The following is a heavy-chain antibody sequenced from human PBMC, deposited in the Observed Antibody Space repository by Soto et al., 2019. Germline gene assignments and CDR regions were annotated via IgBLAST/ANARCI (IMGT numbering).Heavy chain of an antibody. V-gene: IGHV1-24*01. J-gene: IGHJ3*02. CDR2: FDPEDGET. CDR3: ATGWGEGELVRVFAFDI. CDR1: GYTLTELS. Sequence: ASVKVSCKVSGYTLTELSMHWVRQAPGKGLEWMGGFDPEDGETIYAEKFQGRVTITEETSTDTAYMELSRLRSEDTAVYYCATGWGEGELVRVFAFDIWGQGTMVTVSS. D-gene: IGHD1-26*01.